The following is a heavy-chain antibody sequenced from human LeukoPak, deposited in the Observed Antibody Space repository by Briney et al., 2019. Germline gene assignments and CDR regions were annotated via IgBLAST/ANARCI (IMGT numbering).Heavy chain of an antibody. D-gene: IGHD6-19*01. CDR1: GFTFSSYS. CDR2: ISSSSSTI. J-gene: IGHJ4*02. CDR3: ARDGYSSDGGYFDY. Sequence: GGSLRLSCAASGFTFSSYSMNWVRQAPGKGLEWVSYISSSSSTIYYADSVKGRFTISRDNAKNSLYLQMNSLGAEDTAVYYCARDGYSSDGGYFDYWGQGTLVTVSS. V-gene: IGHV3-48*04.